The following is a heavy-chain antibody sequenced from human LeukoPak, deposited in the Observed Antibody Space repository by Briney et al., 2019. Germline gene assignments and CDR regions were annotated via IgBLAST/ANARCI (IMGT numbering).Heavy chain of an antibody. J-gene: IGHJ3*02. Sequence: SETLSLTCAVYGGSFSGYYWSWIRQPPGKGLEWIGEINHSGSTNYNPSLKSRVTISVDTSKNQFPLKLSSVTAADTAVYYCARDLSRVLRYFDWLRYAFDIWGQGTMVTVSS. D-gene: IGHD3-9*01. CDR1: GGSFSGYY. V-gene: IGHV4-34*01. CDR2: INHSGST. CDR3: ARDLSRVLRYFDWLRYAFDI.